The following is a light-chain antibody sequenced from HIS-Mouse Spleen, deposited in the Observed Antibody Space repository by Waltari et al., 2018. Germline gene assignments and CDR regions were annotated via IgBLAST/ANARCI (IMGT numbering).Light chain of an antibody. J-gene: IGLJ2*01. Sequence: SYELTQPPSVSVSPGQTARITCSGDALPKKHAYGYQQKSGQAPVLVIYEDSKRPSGIPERFSGSSSGTMATLTISGAQVEDEADYYCYSTDSSGNHRVLGGGTKLTVL. CDR2: EDS. V-gene: IGLV3-10*01. CDR1: ALPKKH. CDR3: YSTDSSGNHRV.